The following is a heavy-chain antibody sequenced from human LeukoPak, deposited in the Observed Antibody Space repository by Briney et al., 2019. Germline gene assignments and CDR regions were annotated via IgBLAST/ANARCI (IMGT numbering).Heavy chain of an antibody. CDR2: INHSGST. J-gene: IGHJ4*02. D-gene: IGHD1-26*01. V-gene: IGHV4-34*01. Sequence: SETLSLTCAVYGGSFSGYYWSWIRKPPGKGLEWIGEINHSGSTNYNPSLKSRVTISVDTSKNQFSLKLSSVTAADTAVYYCARGEVGANYYFDYWGQGTLVTVSS. CDR1: GGSFSGYY. CDR3: ARGEVGANYYFDY.